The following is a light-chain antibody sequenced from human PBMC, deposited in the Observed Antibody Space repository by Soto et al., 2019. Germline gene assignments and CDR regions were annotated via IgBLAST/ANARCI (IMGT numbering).Light chain of an antibody. CDR1: QSVSSSY. Sequence: EIVLTQCPGTLSLSPGEIATLSCGASQSVSSSYLAWYQQKPGQAPRLLIYDASNRATGIPARFSGSGSGTDFTLTINSLEPEDFAVYYCQQRSNWPSITFGQGTRLEIK. CDR3: QQRSNWPSIT. J-gene: IGKJ5*01. CDR2: DAS. V-gene: IGKV3D-20*02.